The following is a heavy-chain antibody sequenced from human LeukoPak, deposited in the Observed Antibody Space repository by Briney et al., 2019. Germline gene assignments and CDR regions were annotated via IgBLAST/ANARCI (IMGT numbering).Heavy chain of an antibody. V-gene: IGHV3-33*01. CDR2: IWYDGSNK. CDR3: ARDWGPGNSRYMDV. Sequence: GRSLRLSWAASGFTFSSYGMHWVRQAPGKGLEWVAVIWYDGSNKYYADSVKGRFTISRDNSKNTLYLQMISLRAEDTAVYYCARDWGPGNSRYMDVWGKGTTVTVSS. CDR1: GFTFSSYG. D-gene: IGHD4-23*01. J-gene: IGHJ6*03.